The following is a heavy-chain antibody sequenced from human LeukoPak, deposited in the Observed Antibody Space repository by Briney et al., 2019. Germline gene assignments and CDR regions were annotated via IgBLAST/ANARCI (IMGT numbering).Heavy chain of an antibody. J-gene: IGHJ5*02. V-gene: IGHV4-59*01. D-gene: IGHD6-13*01. Sequence: GXGXXWXXXIYYSGSNNYNPSLKSRVTISVDTSKNQFSLKLSSVTAADTAVYYCARDRRRSSSWMRFDPWGQGTLVTVSS. CDR2: IYYSGSN. CDR3: ARDRRRSSSWMRFDP.